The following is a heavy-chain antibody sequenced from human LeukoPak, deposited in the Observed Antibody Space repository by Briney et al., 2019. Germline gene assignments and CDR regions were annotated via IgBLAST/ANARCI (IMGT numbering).Heavy chain of an antibody. Sequence: GGSLRLSCAASGLTFSSYTMNWVRQAPGKGLEWVSYISSNSSNIYYADSVKGRFTISRDNAQNSLYLQMNSLRAEDTAVYYCARVTLWGSGSYLAYYYMDVWGKGTTVTVSS. D-gene: IGHD3-10*01. CDR3: ARVTLWGSGSYLAYYYMDV. J-gene: IGHJ6*03. CDR2: ISSNSSNI. V-gene: IGHV3-48*01. CDR1: GLTFSSYT.